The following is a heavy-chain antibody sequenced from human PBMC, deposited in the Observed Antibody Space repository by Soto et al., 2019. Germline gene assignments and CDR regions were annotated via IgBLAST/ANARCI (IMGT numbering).Heavy chain of an antibody. J-gene: IGHJ4*02. CDR1: GGTFSTSS. Sequence: QLQLVQSGTEVKEPGSSVKVSCKASGGTFSTSSFVWVRQGPGQGLEWMGGIIPIFTRTNFAQKFQGRVTCSADESTRTTYMELRSLTSEDTAIYYCASDVVRSTAGDYWGQGTLVTVSS. CDR2: IIPIFTRT. D-gene: IGHD2-15*01. V-gene: IGHV1-69*01. CDR3: ASDVVRSTAGDY.